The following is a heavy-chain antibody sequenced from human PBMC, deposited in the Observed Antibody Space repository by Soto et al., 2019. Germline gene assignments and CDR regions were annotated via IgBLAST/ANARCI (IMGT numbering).Heavy chain of an antibody. CDR1: VGSISSYY. J-gene: IGHJ6*02. V-gene: IGHV4-59*01. Sequence: SETLCITCTFSVGSISSYYWSWIRQPPGKGLEWIGYIYYSGSTNYNPSLKSRVTISVDTSKNQFSLKLSSVTAADTAVYYCARGDSSGWYGTFYGMDVWGQGTTVTVSS. CDR2: IYYSGST. D-gene: IGHD6-19*01. CDR3: ARGDSSGWYGTFYGMDV.